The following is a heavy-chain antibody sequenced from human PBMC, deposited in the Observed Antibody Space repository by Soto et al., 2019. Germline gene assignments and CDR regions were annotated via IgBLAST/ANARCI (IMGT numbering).Heavy chain of an antibody. CDR3: ARVENDYVWGSYKY. Sequence: ASVKVSCKASGYTFTSYGISWVRQAPGQGLEWMGWISAYNGNTNYAQKLQGSVTMTTDTSTSTAYMELRSLRSDDTAVYYCARVENDYVWGSYKYWGQGTLVTVSS. J-gene: IGHJ4*02. D-gene: IGHD3-16*01. CDR2: ISAYNGNT. CDR1: GYTFTSYG. V-gene: IGHV1-18*01.